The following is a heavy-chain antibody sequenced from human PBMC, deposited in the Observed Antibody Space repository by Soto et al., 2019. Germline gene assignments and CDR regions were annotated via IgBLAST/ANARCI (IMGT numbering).Heavy chain of an antibody. CDR2: IYPGDSDT. Sequence: GESLKISCKGSGYSFTSYWIGWVRQMPGKGLEWMGIIYPGDSDTRYSPSFQGQVTISADKSISTAYLQWSSLKASDTAMHYCARTVVVPAAIRRRSGDYYYGMDVWGQGTTVTVSS. D-gene: IGHD2-2*02. CDR1: GYSFTSYW. J-gene: IGHJ6*02. CDR3: ARTVVVPAAIRRRSGDYYYGMDV. V-gene: IGHV5-51*01.